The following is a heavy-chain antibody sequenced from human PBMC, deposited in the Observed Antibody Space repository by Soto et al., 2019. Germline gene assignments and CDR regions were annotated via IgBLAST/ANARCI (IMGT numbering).Heavy chain of an antibody. CDR3: ARVLGYYDSSGDYWVNAFDI. V-gene: IGHV4-31*03. Sequence: SETLSLTCTVSGGSISSGGYYWSWIRQHPEKGLEWIGYIYYSGSTYYNPSLKSRVTISVDTSKNQFSLKLSSVTAADTAVYYCARVLGYYDSSGDYWVNAFDIWGQGTMVTVSS. J-gene: IGHJ3*02. CDR1: GGSISSGGYY. D-gene: IGHD3-22*01. CDR2: IYYSGST.